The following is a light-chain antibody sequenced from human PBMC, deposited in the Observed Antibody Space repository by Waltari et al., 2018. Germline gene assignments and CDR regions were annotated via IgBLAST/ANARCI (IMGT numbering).Light chain of an antibody. CDR1: SSDVGGYNY. CDR3: TSQRSSSPYV. J-gene: IGLJ1*01. CDR2: EVS. V-gene: IGLV2-14*01. Sequence: QSALTQPASVSGSPGQSIAISCTGTSSDVGGYNYVSWYQQHPGKVPKLIIYEVSNRPSGVPDRFSGSKSGNTASLTISGLQAEDEADYYCTSQRSSSPYVFGTGTKVTVL.